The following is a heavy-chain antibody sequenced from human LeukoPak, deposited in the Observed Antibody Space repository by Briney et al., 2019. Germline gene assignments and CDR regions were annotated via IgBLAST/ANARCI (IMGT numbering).Heavy chain of an antibody. D-gene: IGHD4-17*01. CDR3: AKGGIYGDFGTF. CDR2: ISISGGVT. J-gene: IGHJ4*02. Sequence: PGGSLRLSCAASGFTFYRFALSWVRQAPGKGLEWVLGISISGGVTYYADSVKGRFTISRDNSKSTVYLQMTSLRAEDTAVYYCAKGGIYGDFGTFWGQGTLVTVSS. CDR1: GFTFYRFA. V-gene: IGHV3-23*01.